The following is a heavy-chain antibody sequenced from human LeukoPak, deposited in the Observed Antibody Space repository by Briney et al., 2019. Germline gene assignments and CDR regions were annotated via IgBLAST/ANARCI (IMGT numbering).Heavy chain of an antibody. CDR3: AHRRGGVFDY. CDR2: IYWDDEE. Sequence: SGPTLVKPTQTLTLTCTFSGFSLSSSGVAVGWIRQPPGKALEWLALIYWDDEEHCSPSLKNRLTITKDTSKNQVVLTMTIMDPVDTATYYCAHRRGGVFDYWGQGTLVTVSS. D-gene: IGHD2-8*02. V-gene: IGHV2-5*02. J-gene: IGHJ4*02. CDR1: GFSLSSSGVA.